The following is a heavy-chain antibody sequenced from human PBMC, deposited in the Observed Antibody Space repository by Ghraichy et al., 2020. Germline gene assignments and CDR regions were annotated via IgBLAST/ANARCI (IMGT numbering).Heavy chain of an antibody. Sequence: SETLSLTCTVFGDSISTSYYWGWIRPPPGKGLEWIGIVYRDGTTHYRPTLKSRVAISVDTSKNQFSLKVTSVTAADTAVYFCARISDYGGYYFDYWGKGTLVTVS. CDR2: VYRDGTT. V-gene: IGHV4-39*01. D-gene: IGHD4-17*01. J-gene: IGHJ4*02. CDR1: GDSISTSYY. CDR3: ARISDYGGYYFDY.